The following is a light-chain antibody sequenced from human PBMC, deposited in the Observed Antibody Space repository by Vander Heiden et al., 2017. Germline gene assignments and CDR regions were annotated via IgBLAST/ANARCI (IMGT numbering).Light chain of an antibody. J-gene: IGLJ2*01. CDR2: DNI. V-gene: IGLV1-40*01. CDR3: QSYDSSLGGHVV. Sequence: QSVLTQPPSVSGAPGQRVTIPRPGSTSTIGAGYDVHWYQQLPGTAPKLLIYDNINRPSGVPDRFSGSKSGTSASLAITGLQAEDEADYYCQSYDSSLGGHVVFGGGTKLTVL. CDR1: TSTIGAGYD.